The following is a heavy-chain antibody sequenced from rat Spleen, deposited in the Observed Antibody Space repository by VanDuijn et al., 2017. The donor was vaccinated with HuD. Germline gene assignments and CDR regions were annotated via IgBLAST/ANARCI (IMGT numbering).Heavy chain of an antibody. J-gene: IGHJ3*01. Sequence: QVQLKESGPGLVQSSQTLSLICTVSGFSLISHSVHWVRQPPGKGLEWMGGIWSDGSTNYNSALKSRLSINRDTSKIQVHLKMNSLQIDDTAIYFCTRSYGGYTSNWFAYWGQGTLVTVSS. CDR3: TRSYGGYTSNWFAY. D-gene: IGHD1-11*01. CDR2: IWSDGST. CDR1: GFSLISHS. V-gene: IGHV2-1*01.